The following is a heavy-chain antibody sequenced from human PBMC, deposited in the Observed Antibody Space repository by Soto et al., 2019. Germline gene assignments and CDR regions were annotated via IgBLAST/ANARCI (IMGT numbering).Heavy chain of an antibody. CDR1: GFTFSSYA. J-gene: IGHJ4*02. D-gene: IGHD3-22*01. V-gene: IGHV3-64*01. CDR3: AREVKYYYDSSGYYYD. Sequence: EVQLVESGGGLVQPGGSLRLSCAASGFTFSSYAMHWVRQAPGKGLEYVSAISSNGGSTYYANSVNGRCTISRDNSKNTLYLQMGSLRAEDMAVYYCAREVKYYYDSSGYYYDWGQGPLVTVSS. CDR2: ISSNGGST.